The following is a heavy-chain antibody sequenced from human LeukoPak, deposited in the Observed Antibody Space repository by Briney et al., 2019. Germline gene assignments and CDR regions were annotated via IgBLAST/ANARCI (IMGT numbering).Heavy chain of an antibody. CDR3: ARGVRVVPAAITDY. V-gene: IGHV1-2*02. J-gene: IGHJ4*02. CDR2: INPNSGCT. Sequence: ASVKVSCKASGYTFTGYYMHWVRQAPGQGLEWMGWINPNSGCTNYAQKFQGRVTMTRDTSISTAYMELSRLRSDDTAVYYCARGVRVVPAAITDYWGQGTLVTVSS. CDR1: GYTFTGYY. D-gene: IGHD2-2*02.